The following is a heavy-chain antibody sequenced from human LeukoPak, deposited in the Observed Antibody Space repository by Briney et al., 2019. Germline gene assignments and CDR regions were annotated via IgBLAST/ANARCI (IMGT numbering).Heavy chain of an antibody. Sequence: GESLKISCKGSGYRFTSYWIGWVRQMPGKGLEWMGIIYPGDSDTRYSPSFQGQVTISADKSISTAYLQWSSLKASDTAMYYCARRGYCSGGSCYPSLLDYWGQGTLVTVSS. J-gene: IGHJ4*02. CDR1: GYRFTSYW. CDR3: ARRGYCSGGSCYPSLLDY. V-gene: IGHV5-51*01. D-gene: IGHD2-15*01. CDR2: IYPGDSDT.